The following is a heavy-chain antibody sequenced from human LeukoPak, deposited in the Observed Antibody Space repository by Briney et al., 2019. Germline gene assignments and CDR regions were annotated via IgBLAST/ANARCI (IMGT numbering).Heavy chain of an antibody. V-gene: IGHV4-59*01. D-gene: IGHD3-10*01. CDR3: ARSRGSGSYWANWFDP. J-gene: IGHJ5*02. Sequence: SETLSLTCTVSGGSISSYYWSWIRQPPGKGLEWIRYIYYSGSTNYHPSLKSRVTISVDTSKNQFSLKLSSVTAADTAVYYCARSRGSGSYWANWFDPWGQGTLVTVSS. CDR2: IYYSGST. CDR1: GGSISSYY.